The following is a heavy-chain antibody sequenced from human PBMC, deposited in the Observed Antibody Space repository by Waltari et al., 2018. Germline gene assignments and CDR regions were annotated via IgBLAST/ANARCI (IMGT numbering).Heavy chain of an antibody. V-gene: IGHV1-2*02. CDR3: ARVHTDRGFYYGMDV. D-gene: IGHD1-1*01. J-gene: IGHJ6*02. CDR1: GYPFLGYY. CDR2: VNPNSGGT. Sequence: QVQLVQSGAEVKKPGASVKVSCKASGYPFLGYYMHWVRQTTGQGLEWMGGVNPNSGGTNYAQKFQGRVTMTRDTSISTAYMEPSRLRSDDTAVYYCARVHTDRGFYYGMDVWGQGTTVTVSS.